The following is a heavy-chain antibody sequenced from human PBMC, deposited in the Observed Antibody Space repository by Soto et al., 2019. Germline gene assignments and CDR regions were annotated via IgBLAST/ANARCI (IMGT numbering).Heavy chain of an antibody. J-gene: IGHJ4*02. CDR2: INPNSGGT. V-gene: IGHV1-2*04. CDR1: GYTFTGYY. CDR3: ARFGDWVSGSGSFKN. Sequence: QVQLVQTGAAVKKPGATVKVSCKASGYTFTGYYMHWVRQAPGQGLEWMGWINPNSGGTNYAQKFQGWVTMTRDTAISTAYMELSRLRSDDTAVYYGARFGDWVSGSGSFKNWGQGTLVTVSS. D-gene: IGHD3-10*01.